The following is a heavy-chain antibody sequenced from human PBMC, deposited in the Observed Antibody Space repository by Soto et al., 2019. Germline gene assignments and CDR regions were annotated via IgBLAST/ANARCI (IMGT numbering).Heavy chain of an antibody. CDR1: GFTFSNFA. D-gene: IGHD3-9*01. Sequence: GGSLRLSCVASGFTFSNFAMAWVRQAPGEGLEWVSAISGSGSDTYYADSMKGRFTISRDNAKNTLYLQMNSLRAEDTAVYYCARDYDILTGHFPDAFDIWGQGTMVTVSS. J-gene: IGHJ3*02. CDR2: ISGSGSDT. V-gene: IGHV3-23*01. CDR3: ARDYDILTGHFPDAFDI.